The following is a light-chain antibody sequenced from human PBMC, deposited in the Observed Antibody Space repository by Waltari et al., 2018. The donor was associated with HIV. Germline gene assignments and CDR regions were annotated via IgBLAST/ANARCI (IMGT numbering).Light chain of an antibody. V-gene: IGKV4-1*01. Sequence: SLAVSLGERATINCKSSQSVLYSSNNKNYLAWYQQKPGQPPKLLIYWASTRESGVPDRFSGSGSGTDFTLTISSLQAEDVAVYYCQQYYSTLTFGQGTKVEIK. CDR1: QSVLYSSNNKNY. CDR2: WAS. CDR3: QQYYSTLT. J-gene: IGKJ1*01.